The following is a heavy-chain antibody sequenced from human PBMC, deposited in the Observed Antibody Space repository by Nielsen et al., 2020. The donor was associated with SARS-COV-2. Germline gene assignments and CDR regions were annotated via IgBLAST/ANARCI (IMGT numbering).Heavy chain of an antibody. CDR2: ISWNSGSI. J-gene: IGHJ3*02. D-gene: IGHD4-17*01. CDR3: AKPGGYGDYGDAFDI. Sequence: GGSLRLSCAASGFTFDDYAMHWVRQAPGKGLEWVSGISWNSGSIGYADSVKGRFTISRDNAKNSLYLQMNSLRAEDTALYYCAKPGGYGDYGDAFDIWGQGTMVTVSS. CDR1: GFTFDDYA. V-gene: IGHV3-9*01.